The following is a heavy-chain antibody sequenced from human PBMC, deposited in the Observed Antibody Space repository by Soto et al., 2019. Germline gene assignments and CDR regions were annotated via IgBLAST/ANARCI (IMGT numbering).Heavy chain of an antibody. D-gene: IGHD1-26*01. Sequence: PGESLKISCKASGYRFTSYWIGWVRQMPGKGLEWMGIIYPGDSDTRYSPSFQGQVTISADKSTSTAYLQWSSLTTSDTAMYYCARDSGGYAGDYYFDYWGQGALVTVSS. CDR3: ARDSGGYAGDYYFDY. CDR2: IYPGDSDT. CDR1: GYRFTSYW. V-gene: IGHV5-51*01. J-gene: IGHJ4*02.